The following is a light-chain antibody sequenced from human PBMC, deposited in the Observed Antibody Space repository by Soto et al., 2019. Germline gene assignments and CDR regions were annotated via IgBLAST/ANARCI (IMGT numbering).Light chain of an antibody. J-gene: IGKJ1*01. CDR3: QQYNSYSPT. CDR1: QSISSY. Sequence: DITMTQSPSSVSASVGDRVTIPCRASQSISSYLNWYQQKPGKAPKLLIYAASSLQSGVPSRFSGSGSGTDFTLTISSLQPDDFATYYCQQYNSYSPTFGQGTKVDIK. CDR2: AAS. V-gene: IGKV1-39*01.